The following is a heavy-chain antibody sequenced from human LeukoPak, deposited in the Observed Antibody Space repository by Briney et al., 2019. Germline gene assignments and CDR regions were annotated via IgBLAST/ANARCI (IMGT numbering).Heavy chain of an antibody. J-gene: IGHJ4*02. Sequence: SETLSLTCTVSGGSISSSSYYWGWIRQPPGKGLEWIGSIYHSGSTYYNPSLKSRVTISVDTSKNQFSLKLSSVTAADTAVYYCARDLGDLSFDYWGQGTLVTVSS. CDR1: GGSISSSSYY. CDR3: ARDLGDLSFDY. D-gene: IGHD4-17*01. CDR2: IYHSGST. V-gene: IGHV4-39*07.